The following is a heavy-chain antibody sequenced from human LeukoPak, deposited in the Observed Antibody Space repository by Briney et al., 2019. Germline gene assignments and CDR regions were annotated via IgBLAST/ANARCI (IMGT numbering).Heavy chain of an antibody. D-gene: IGHD3-10*01. V-gene: IGHV3-74*01. CDR2: IKSDGSST. CDR3: ARVSIWFGEYAFDI. Sequence: GGSLRLSCVASGFTFSGYWMHWVRQTPGKGLVWVSRIKSDGSSTTYADSVKGRFTISRDNAKNTLYLQMNSLRAEDTAVYYCARVSIWFGEYAFDIWGQGTMVTVSS. CDR1: GFTFSGYW. J-gene: IGHJ3*02.